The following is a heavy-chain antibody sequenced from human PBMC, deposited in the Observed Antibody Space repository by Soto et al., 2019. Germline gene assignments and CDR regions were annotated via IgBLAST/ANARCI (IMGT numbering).Heavy chain of an antibody. J-gene: IGHJ5*02. CDR1: GYTFTSYA. CDR3: ARGIVVVPAATYGWFDP. Sequence: QVQLVQSGAEVKKPGASVKVSCKASGYTFTSYAMHWVRQAPGQRLEWMGWINAGNGNTKYSQKFQGRVTITRDTSASTAYMELSSQRSEDTAVYYCARGIVVVPAATYGWFDPWGQGTLVTVSS. V-gene: IGHV1-3*01. D-gene: IGHD2-2*01. CDR2: INAGNGNT.